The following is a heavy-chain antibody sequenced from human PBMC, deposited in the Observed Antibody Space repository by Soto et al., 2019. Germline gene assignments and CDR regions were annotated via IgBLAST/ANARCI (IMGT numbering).Heavy chain of an antibody. CDR3: ARGIVGATLLVAFDI. J-gene: IGHJ3*02. CDR2: IYYSGST. D-gene: IGHD1-26*01. Sequence: TSETLSLTCTVSGGSISGGYYWTWIRHHPGKGLDWIGYIYYSGSTNYNPSLKSRVTISVDTSKNQFSLKLSSVTAADTAVYYCARGIVGATLLVAFDIWGQGTMVTVSS. CDR1: GGSISGGYY. V-gene: IGHV4-61*08.